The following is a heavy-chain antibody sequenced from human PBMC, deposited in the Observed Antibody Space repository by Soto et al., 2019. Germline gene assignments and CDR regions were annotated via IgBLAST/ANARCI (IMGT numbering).Heavy chain of an antibody. D-gene: IGHD5-12*01. J-gene: IGHJ5*02. CDR2: IYYSGST. Sequence: PSETLSLTCTVSGDSISSYYWSWIRQPPGKGLEWIGYIYYSGSTNYNPSLKSRVTISVDTPKNQFSLKLTSVTAADTAVYYCARGLATIGPWGQGTLVTLSS. V-gene: IGHV4-59*01. CDR1: GDSISSYY. CDR3: ARGLATIGP.